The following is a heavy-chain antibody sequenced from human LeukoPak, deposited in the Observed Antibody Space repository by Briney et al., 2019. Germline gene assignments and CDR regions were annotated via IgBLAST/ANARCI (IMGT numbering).Heavy chain of an antibody. Sequence: PSETLSLTCAVSGVSISTHYWSWIRQPAGKGLEWIGRIYSGGSPNYNPSLKSRVSMSEDTSKNQFSLKLSSVTAADTAVYYCAREWGSIDYWGQGTLVTVSS. CDR2: IYSGGSP. V-gene: IGHV4-4*07. D-gene: IGHD3-16*01. J-gene: IGHJ4*02. CDR3: AREWGSIDY. CDR1: GVSISTHY.